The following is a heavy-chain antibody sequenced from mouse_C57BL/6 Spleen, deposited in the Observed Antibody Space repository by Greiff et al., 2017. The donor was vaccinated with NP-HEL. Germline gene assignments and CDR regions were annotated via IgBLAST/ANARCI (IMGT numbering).Heavy chain of an antibody. CDR2: ISSGGDYI. V-gene: IGHV5-9-1*02. CDR1: GFTFNSYA. Sequence: EVKLMESGEGLVKPGGSLKLSCAASGFTFNSYAMSWVRQTPEKRLEWVAYISSGGDYIYYADTVKGRLTISRDNARNTLYLQMISLKSEDTAMYYCTRDYYGAWNFDVWGTGTTVTVSS. CDR3: TRDYYGAWNFDV. D-gene: IGHD1-1*01. J-gene: IGHJ1*03.